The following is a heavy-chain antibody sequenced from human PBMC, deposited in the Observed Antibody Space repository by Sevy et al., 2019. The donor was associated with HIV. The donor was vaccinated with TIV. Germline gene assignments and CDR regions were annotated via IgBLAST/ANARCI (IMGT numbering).Heavy chain of an antibody. V-gene: IGHV3-23*01. J-gene: IGHJ4*02. D-gene: IGHD3-9*01. CDR3: AKCVTSYDILTGGPRTFRYKFDN. CDR2: ISGSDGST. Sequence: GGSLRLSCTDSGFTFSGSAMSWVRQAPGKGLEWVAGISGSDGSTYYADSVKGRFTISRDNSKNTLSLKMNSLRAEDMAIYYCAKCVTSYDILTGGPRTFRYKFDNWGQGTLVTVSS. CDR1: GFTFSGSA.